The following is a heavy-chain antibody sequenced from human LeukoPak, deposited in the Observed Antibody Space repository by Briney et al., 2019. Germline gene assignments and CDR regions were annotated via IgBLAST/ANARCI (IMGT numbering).Heavy chain of an antibody. V-gene: IGHV3-21*01. Sequence: GGSLRLSCAASGFSFSTSTMNWVRQAPGKGLEWISSIGKTGRDMYYANSVRSRFTISRDNAKNSLFLVMDSLRVEDTSVYYCVRGDNRDYWGQGTLVTVSS. CDR1: GFSFSTST. D-gene: IGHD1-14*01. CDR2: IGKTGRDM. CDR3: VRGDNRDY. J-gene: IGHJ4*02.